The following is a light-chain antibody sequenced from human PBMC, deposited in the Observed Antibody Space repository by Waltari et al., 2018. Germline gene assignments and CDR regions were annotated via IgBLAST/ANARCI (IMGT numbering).Light chain of an antibody. J-gene: IGKJ3*01. Sequence: DIQMTQSPSSLSASVGDRVTIPCRASQHINNFFNWYQQKPGKAPNLLIYTTSTLQSGVPSRFIGGGSGTDFTLTISSLQPEDFATYYCQQSSSTPFTFGPGTEVDIK. CDR2: TTS. CDR1: QHINNF. V-gene: IGKV1-39*01. CDR3: QQSSSTPFT.